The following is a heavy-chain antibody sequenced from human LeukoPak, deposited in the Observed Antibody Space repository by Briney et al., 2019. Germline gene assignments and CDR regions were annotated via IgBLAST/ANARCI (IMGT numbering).Heavy chain of an antibody. CDR1: GFTFSSYG. J-gene: IGHJ4*02. D-gene: IGHD6-6*01. Sequence: QPGRSLRLSCAASGFTFSSYGMHWVRQAPGKGLEWVAVISYDGSNKHYADSVKGRFTISRDNSKNTLYLQMNSLRAEDTAVYYCAKDSSSFAPYYFDYWGQGTLVTVSS. CDR2: ISYDGSNK. V-gene: IGHV3-30*18. CDR3: AKDSSSFAPYYFDY.